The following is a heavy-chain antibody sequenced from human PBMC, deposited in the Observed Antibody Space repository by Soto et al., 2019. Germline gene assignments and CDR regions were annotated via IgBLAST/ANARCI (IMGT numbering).Heavy chain of an antibody. CDR3: AKGLDYGDYRFDY. D-gene: IGHD4-17*01. CDR2: ISYDGSNK. V-gene: IGHV3-30*18. CDR1: GFTFSSYG. Sequence: GGSLRLSCAASGFTFSSYGMHWVRQAPGKGLEWVAVISYDGSNKYYADSVKGRFTISRDNSKNTLYLQMNSLRAEDTAVYYCAKGLDYGDYRFDYWGQGTLVTVSS. J-gene: IGHJ4*02.